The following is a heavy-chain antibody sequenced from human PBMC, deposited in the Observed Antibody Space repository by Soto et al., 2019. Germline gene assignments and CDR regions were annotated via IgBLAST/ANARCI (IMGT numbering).Heavy chain of an antibody. Sequence: SLRLSCAASGFTFSSYGMHWVRQAPGKGLEWVAVISYDGSNKSYADSVKGRFTISRDNSKNTLYLQMNSLRAEDTAVYYCAKVYGDYGSDVWGQGTTVTVSS. J-gene: IGHJ6*02. V-gene: IGHV3-30*18. CDR2: ISYDGSNK. CDR1: GFTFSSYG. CDR3: AKVYGDYGSDV. D-gene: IGHD4-17*01.